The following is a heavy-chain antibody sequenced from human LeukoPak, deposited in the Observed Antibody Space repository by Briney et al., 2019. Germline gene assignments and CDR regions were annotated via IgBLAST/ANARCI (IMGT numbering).Heavy chain of an antibody. J-gene: IGHJ4*02. Sequence: ASVKVSCEASGYTFTSYYIHWMRQAPGQGLEWMGIINPSGGSTSYAQKFQGRVTMTRDTSTSTVYMELSSLRSEDTAVFYCARGQQGTGFDYWGQGTLVTVSS. CDR1: GYTFTSYY. CDR3: ARGQQGTGFDY. V-gene: IGHV1-46*01. CDR2: INPSGGST. D-gene: IGHD3/OR15-3a*01.